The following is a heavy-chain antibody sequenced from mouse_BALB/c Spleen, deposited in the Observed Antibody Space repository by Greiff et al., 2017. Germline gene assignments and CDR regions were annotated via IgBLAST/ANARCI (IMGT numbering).Heavy chain of an antibody. CDR3: ARWDRYDGGAMDY. D-gene: IGHD2-14*01. CDR1: GYSFTGYY. Sequence: VQLQQSGPELVKPGASVKISCKASGYSFTGYYMHWVKQSHVKSLEWIGRINPYNGATSYNQNFKDKASLTVDKSSSTAYMGLHSLTSEDSAVYYCARWDRYDGGAMDYWGQGTSVTVSS. V-gene: IGHV1-31*01. CDR2: INPYNGAT. J-gene: IGHJ4*01.